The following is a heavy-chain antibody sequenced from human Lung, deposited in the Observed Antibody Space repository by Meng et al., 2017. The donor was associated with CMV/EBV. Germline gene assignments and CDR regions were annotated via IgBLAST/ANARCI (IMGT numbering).Heavy chain of an antibody. CDR1: DGSFNAYY. Sequence: LXCTVYDGSFNAYYYNWFRQAPGKGLEWIGEINHSGSTNYNPSLKGRITISVDKSKNQFSLRLSSVTAADTAVYYCASESATYLGGRIYYHGMDVWXQGTXVTVSS. CDR2: INHSGST. D-gene: IGHD1-26*01. CDR3: ASESATYLGGRIYYHGMDV. V-gene: IGHV4-34*01. J-gene: IGHJ6*02.